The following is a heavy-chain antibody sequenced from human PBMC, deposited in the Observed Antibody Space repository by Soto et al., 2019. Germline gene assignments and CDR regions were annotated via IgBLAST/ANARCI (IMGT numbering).Heavy chain of an antibody. CDR1: GFTVSSNS. CDR3: ASRRHYYYYYCMGV. CDR2: IYSGGNT. Sequence: EVQLVESGGGLIQPGGSLRLSCAASGFTVSSNSMNWVRQAPGKGLEWVSIIYSGGNTYYADSVKGRFTISRDNSKNTLYLQMSSLRAEDTAVYYCASRRHYYYYYCMGVWGQGTTVTVSS. J-gene: IGHJ6*02. V-gene: IGHV3-53*01.